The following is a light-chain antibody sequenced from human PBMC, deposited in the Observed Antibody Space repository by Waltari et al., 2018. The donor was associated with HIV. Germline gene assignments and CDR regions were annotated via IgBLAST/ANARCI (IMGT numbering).Light chain of an antibody. CDR1: SPSIGSNY. Sequence: QSVLTQPPSASGTPGQRVTISCSGSSPSIGSNYVYWYQQLPGTAPKRLIYRNNQRPSGVPDRFSGSKSGTSASLAISGLRSEDEADYYCAAWDDSLSGYVFGTGTKVTVL. CDR3: AAWDDSLSGYV. V-gene: IGLV1-47*01. J-gene: IGLJ1*01. CDR2: RNN.